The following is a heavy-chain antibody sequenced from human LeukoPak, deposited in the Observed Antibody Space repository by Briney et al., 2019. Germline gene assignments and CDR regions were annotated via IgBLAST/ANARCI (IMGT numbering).Heavy chain of an antibody. CDR3: ARGWAQLLFYGNWFDP. Sequence: PGGSLRLSCAASGFTSSSYWMSWVRQAPRKGLEWVANIKQDGSEKYYVDSVKGRFTISRDNAKNSLYLQMNSLRAEDTAVYYCARGWAQLLFYGNWFDPWGQGTLVTVSS. CDR2: IKQDGSEK. D-gene: IGHD2-2*01. J-gene: IGHJ5*02. V-gene: IGHV3-7*01. CDR1: GFTSSSYW.